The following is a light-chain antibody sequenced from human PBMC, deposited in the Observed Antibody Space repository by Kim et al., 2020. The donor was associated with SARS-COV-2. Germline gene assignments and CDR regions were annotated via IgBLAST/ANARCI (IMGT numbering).Light chain of an antibody. CDR2: LNSDGSH. V-gene: IGLV4-69*01. J-gene: IGLJ2*01. Sequence: QLVLTQSPSASASLGASVKLTCTLSSGHSSYAIAWHQQQPEKGPRYLMKLNSDGSHSKGDGIPDRFSGSSSGAERYLTISSLQSEDDADYYCQTWGTGIHVVFGGGTQLTVL. CDR3: QTWGTGIHVV. CDR1: SGHSSYA.